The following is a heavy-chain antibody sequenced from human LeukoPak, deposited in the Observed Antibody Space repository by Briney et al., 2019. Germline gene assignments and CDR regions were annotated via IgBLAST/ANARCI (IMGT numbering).Heavy chain of an antibody. J-gene: IGHJ4*02. CDR1: GFTFSSYA. Sequence: PGGSLRLSCAASGFTFSSYAMHWVRQAPGKGLEWVAVISYDGSNKYYADSVKGRFTISRDNSKNTLYLQMNSLRAEDTAVYYCAVSPRIAAAVPFDYWGQGTLVTVSS. V-gene: IGHV3-30-3*01. CDR2: ISYDGSNK. CDR3: AVSPRIAAAVPFDY. D-gene: IGHD6-13*01.